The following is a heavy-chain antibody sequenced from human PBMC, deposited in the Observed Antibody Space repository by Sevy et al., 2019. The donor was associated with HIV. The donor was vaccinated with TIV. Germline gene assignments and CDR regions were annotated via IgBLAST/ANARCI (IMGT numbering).Heavy chain of an antibody. CDR2: ISSSGSSI. Sequence: GGSLRLSCTASGFTFSSYDMNWVRQAPGKGLEWVSKISSSGSSIYYADSVKGRFTISRDNAKNPLNLQMNSLRAEDTAVYCWTRNGGAFDNGFDPWGQGTLVTVSS. V-gene: IGHV3-48*03. CDR3: TRNGGAFDNGFDP. J-gene: IGHJ5*02. CDR1: GFTFSSYD. D-gene: IGHD2-8*01.